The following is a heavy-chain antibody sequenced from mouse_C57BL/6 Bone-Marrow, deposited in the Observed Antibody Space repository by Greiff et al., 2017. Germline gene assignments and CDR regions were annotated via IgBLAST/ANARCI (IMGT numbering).Heavy chain of an antibody. V-gene: IGHV1-50*01. CDR1: GYTFTSYW. Sequence: QVQLQQPGAELVKPGASVKLSCKASGYTFTSYWMQWVKQRPGQGLEWIGEIDPSDSYTNYNQKFKGKATLTVDTSSSTAYMQLSSLTSEDSAVYYCARGYYYGSSFDYWGQGTTLTGSS. J-gene: IGHJ2*01. CDR3: ARGYYYGSSFDY. D-gene: IGHD1-1*01. CDR2: IDPSDSYT.